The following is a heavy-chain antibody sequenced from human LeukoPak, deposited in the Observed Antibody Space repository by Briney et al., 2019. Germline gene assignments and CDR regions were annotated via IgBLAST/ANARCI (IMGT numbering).Heavy chain of an antibody. CDR2: INPSGGST. CDR3: PAMIVPPGWFHP. D-gene: IGHD3-22*01. Sequence: GSSVKVSCQASGYTFTSYYMHWVRQAPGQGLEWVGIINPSGGSTRYAQKYQGRLSMNRHTSTSPVYMELSSLRSEDTAVYYCPAMIVPPGWFHPWGQGTLVTVSS. CDR1: GYTFTSYY. J-gene: IGHJ5*02. V-gene: IGHV1-46*01.